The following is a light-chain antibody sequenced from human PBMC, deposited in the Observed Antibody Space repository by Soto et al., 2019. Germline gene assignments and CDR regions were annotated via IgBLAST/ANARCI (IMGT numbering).Light chain of an antibody. CDR3: CSYAGSSSWV. CDR2: DDS. V-gene: IGLV2-23*01. Sequence: QSALTPPASLSGSPGQSITISCTGTSSDVGSYNLVSWYQHHRGKAPKVIIYDDSKRPSGASNRFSGSKSGNTASLTISGLQAEDEADYYCCSYAGSSSWVFGGGTKLTVL. J-gene: IGLJ2*01. CDR1: SSDVGSYNL.